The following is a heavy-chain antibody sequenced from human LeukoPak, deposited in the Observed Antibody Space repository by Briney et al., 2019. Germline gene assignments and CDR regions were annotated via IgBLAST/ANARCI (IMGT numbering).Heavy chain of an antibody. J-gene: IGHJ4*02. Sequence: GGSLRLSCAASGFTFSSYGMHWVRQAPGKGLEWVAVIWYDGSNKYCADSVKGRFTISRDNSKNTLYLQMNSLRAEDTAVYYCARDHYYDSSGYPGYWGQGTLVTVSS. CDR1: GFTFSSYG. CDR2: IWYDGSNK. V-gene: IGHV3-33*01. D-gene: IGHD3-22*01. CDR3: ARDHYYDSSGYPGY.